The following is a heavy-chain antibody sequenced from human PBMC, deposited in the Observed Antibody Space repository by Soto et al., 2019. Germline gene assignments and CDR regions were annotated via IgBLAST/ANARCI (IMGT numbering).Heavy chain of an antibody. J-gene: IGHJ2*01. Sequence: GGSLRLSCAASGFTFSGHGMHWVRQAPGKGLEWVAVIPYDGKQTYYADSVKGRFTISKDKSKRTLFLQMNSLRVDDTAVYYCARDGWGSNWYFDLWGRGTLVTVSS. V-gene: IGHV3-30*03. CDR3: ARDGWGSNWYFDL. CDR2: IPYDGKQT. CDR1: GFTFSGHG. D-gene: IGHD3-16*01.